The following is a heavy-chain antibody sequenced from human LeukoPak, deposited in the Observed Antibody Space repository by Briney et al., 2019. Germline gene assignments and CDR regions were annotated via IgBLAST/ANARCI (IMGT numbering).Heavy chain of an antibody. J-gene: IGHJ4*02. CDR2: IIPIFGTA. CDR1: GYTFSNYG. D-gene: IGHD4-17*01. Sequence: SVKVSCRASGYTFSNYGMSWVRQAPGQGLEWMGGIIPIFGTANYAQKFQGRVTITADESTSTAYMELSSLRSEDTAVYYCARDRYGDYGYFDYWGQGTLVTVSS. V-gene: IGHV1-69*13. CDR3: ARDRYGDYGYFDY.